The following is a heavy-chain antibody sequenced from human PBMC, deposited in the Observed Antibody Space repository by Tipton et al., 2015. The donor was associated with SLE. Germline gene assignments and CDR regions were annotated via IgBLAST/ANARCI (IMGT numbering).Heavy chain of an antibody. CDR2: INHSGST. J-gene: IGHJ3*02. Sequence: TLSLTCAVYGGSFSGYYWNWIRQPPGKGLEWIGEINHSGSTTYNPSLRRRVTMSVATSKNQFSLKLTSATTADTAVYYCATGIIVKYSGSLPLYAYSIWGQGTMVTVS. CDR1: GGSFSGYY. CDR3: ATGIIVKYSGSLPLYAYSI. V-gene: IGHV4-34*01. D-gene: IGHD1-26*01.